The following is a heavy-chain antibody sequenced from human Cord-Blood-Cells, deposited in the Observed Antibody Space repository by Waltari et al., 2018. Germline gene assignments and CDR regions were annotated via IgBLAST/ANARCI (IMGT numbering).Heavy chain of an antibody. CDR1: GGSISSSSYN. D-gene: IGHD2-21*01. V-gene: IGHV4-39*07. CDR3: ARHALGGDRWVYWYFDL. J-gene: IGHJ2*01. CDR2: IYYSGST. Sequence: QLQLQESAPGLVKPSETLSLTCTVSGGSISSSSYNCGWIRQPPGKGLEWIGSIYYSGSTYYNPSLKSRVTISVDTSKNQFSLKLSSVTAADTAVYYCARHALGGDRWVYWYFDLWGRGTLVTVSS.